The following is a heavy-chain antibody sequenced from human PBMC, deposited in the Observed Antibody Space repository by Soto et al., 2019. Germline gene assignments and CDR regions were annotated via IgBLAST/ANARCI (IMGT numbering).Heavy chain of an antibody. J-gene: IGHJ6*02. Sequence: SVKVSCKASGGTFSSYAIIWVRQAPGQGLEWMGGVIPIFGTANYAQKFQGRVTITADESTSTAYMELSSLRSEDTAVYYCARGQMVVAAKPYYYRMNVWGQGTTGTVSS. CDR2: VIPIFGTA. CDR1: GGTFSSYA. CDR3: ARGQMVVAAKPYYYRMNV. V-gene: IGHV1-69*13. D-gene: IGHD2-15*01.